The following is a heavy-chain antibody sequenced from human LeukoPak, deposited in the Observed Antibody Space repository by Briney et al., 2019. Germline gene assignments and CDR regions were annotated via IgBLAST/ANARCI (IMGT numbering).Heavy chain of an antibody. CDR2: MNPNSGNT. D-gene: IGHD5-18*01. V-gene: IGHV1-8*01. Sequence: ASVKVSCKASGYTFTSYDINWVRQATGQGLEWMGWMNPNSGNTGYAQKFQGRVTMTRNTSISTAYMELSGLRSEDTAVYYCARGGYSYNYSPRGMDAWGQGTTVTVSS. J-gene: IGHJ6*02. CDR3: ARGGYSYNYSPRGMDA. CDR1: GYTFTSYD.